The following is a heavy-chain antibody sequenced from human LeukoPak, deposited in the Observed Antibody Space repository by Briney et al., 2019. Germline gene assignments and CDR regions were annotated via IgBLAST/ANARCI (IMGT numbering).Heavy chain of an antibody. Sequence: SETLSLTCTVSGGSIGSYYWSWIRQPPGKGLEWIGYIYYSGSTYYNPSLKSRVTISVDTSKNQFSLKLSSVTAADTAVYYCARDTTTMVRGVINGFDYWGQGTLVTVSS. CDR3: ARDTTTMVRGVINGFDY. CDR2: IYYSGST. CDR1: GGSIGSYY. V-gene: IGHV4-30-4*01. D-gene: IGHD3-10*01. J-gene: IGHJ4*02.